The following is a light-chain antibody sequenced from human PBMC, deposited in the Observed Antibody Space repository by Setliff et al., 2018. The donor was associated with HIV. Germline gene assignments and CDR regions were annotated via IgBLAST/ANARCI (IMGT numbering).Light chain of an antibody. Sequence: DIVMTQSPDSLAVSLGERATINCKSSQSILYSSNNKNYLAWYQQKPGQPPKLLIHWASTRESGVPDRFIGSGSVTDFTLTISSLQAEDVAVYYCQQYYSNVYTFGQGTKVDNK. CDR3: QQYYSNVYT. CDR2: WAS. CDR1: QSILYSSNNKNY. V-gene: IGKV4-1*01. J-gene: IGKJ2*01.